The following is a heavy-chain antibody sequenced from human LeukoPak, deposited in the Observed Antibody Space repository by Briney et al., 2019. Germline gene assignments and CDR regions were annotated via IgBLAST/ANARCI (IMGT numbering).Heavy chain of an antibody. Sequence: ESLRISCKASGYNFADFWISWVRQMPGRGLEWMGRIDPEDSYTNYNPSFEGHVTISADKSINTAYLQLRSLKASDTAMYYCARGGYSSDWYYYFDPWGQGTLVTVSS. CDR1: GYNFADFW. J-gene: IGHJ5*02. D-gene: IGHD2-15*01. V-gene: IGHV5-10-1*01. CDR2: IDPEDSYT. CDR3: ARGGYSSDWYYYFDP.